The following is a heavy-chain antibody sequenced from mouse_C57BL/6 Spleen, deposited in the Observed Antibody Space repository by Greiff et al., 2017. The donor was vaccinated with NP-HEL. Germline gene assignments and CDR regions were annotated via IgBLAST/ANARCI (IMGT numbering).Heavy chain of an antibody. CDR2: INPNNGGT. CDR1: GYTLTDYY. Sequence: VQLQQSGPELVKPGASVKISCKASGYTLTDYYMNWVKQSHGKSLEWIGDINPNNGGTSYNQKFKGKATLTVDKSSSTAYMELRSLTSEDSAVYYCARGTTVVPYWYFDVWGTGTTVTVSS. V-gene: IGHV1-26*01. CDR3: ARGTTVVPYWYFDV. D-gene: IGHD1-1*01. J-gene: IGHJ1*03.